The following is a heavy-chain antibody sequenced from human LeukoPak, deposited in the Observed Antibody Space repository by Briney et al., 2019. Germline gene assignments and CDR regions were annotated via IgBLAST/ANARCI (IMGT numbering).Heavy chain of an antibody. CDR3: ARHFQPGYRSGYWYFDL. Sequence: PSETLSLTCTVSGGSISSSSYYWGWIRQPPGKGLEWIGNIYYSGTTYYNPSLKSRVTISVDTSKNQFSLKLSSVTVADTAVYYCARHFQPGYRSGYWYFDLWGRGTLVTVSS. D-gene: IGHD6-25*01. V-gene: IGHV4-39*01. CDR2: IYYSGTT. CDR1: GGSISSSSYY. J-gene: IGHJ2*01.